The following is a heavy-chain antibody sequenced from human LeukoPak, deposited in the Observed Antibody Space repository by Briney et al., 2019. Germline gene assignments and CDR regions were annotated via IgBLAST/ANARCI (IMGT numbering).Heavy chain of an antibody. Sequence: GASVKVSCKASGYTFTSYGISWVRQAPGQGLEWVAWISGDKGKTKYAQKVQGRVTLTTDISTTTVYMELRSLTSDDTAFYYCARDHNDLTMTPEYWGQGTLVTVSS. J-gene: IGHJ4*02. V-gene: IGHV1-18*01. CDR2: ISGDKGKT. CDR3: ARDHNDLTMTPEY. D-gene: IGHD1-1*01. CDR1: GYTFTSYG.